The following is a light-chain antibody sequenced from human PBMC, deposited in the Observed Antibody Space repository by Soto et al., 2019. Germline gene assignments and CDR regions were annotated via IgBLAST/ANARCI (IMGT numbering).Light chain of an antibody. V-gene: IGKV1-5*03. J-gene: IGKJ2*03. CDR3: QHNNNSSG. CDR1: QRIGNW. Sequence: DIQMTQSPSTLSASVGDRVTFTCRASQRIGNWLAWYQQKPGKAPKLLIYKASNLESGVPSRFSGSGSGTEFTLTISNLLPDDFATYYCQHNNNSSGFGQGKKLEIK. CDR2: KAS.